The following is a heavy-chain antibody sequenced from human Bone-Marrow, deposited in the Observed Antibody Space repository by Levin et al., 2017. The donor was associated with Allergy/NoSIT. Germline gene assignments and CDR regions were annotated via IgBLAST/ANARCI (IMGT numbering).Heavy chain of an antibody. D-gene: IGHD1-26*01. CDR2: ISSDGSNK. CDR3: ATAGESGSYFDN. Sequence: QRGESLKISCADSGFTFSNYIMHWVRQAPGKGLEWVTVISSDGSNKHYADTVKGRFTISRDNSKNTLYLQMNSLRGEDTAVYYCATAGESGSYFDNWGQGTLVTVSS. J-gene: IGHJ4*02. V-gene: IGHV3-30*04. CDR1: GFTFSNYI.